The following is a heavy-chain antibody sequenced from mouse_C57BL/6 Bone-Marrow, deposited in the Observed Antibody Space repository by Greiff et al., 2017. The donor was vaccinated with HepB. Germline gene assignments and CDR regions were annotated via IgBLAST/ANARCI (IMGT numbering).Heavy chain of an antibody. J-gene: IGHJ4*01. CDR1: GYTFTDYY. CDR2: IYPGSGNT. D-gene: IGHD2-4*01. Sequence: QVQLQQSGAELVRPGASVKLSCKASGYTFTDYYINWVKQRPGQGLEWIARIYPGSGNTYYNEKFKGKATLTAEKSSSTAYMQLSSLTSEDSAVYFCARKGLRRDYAMDYWGQGTSVTVSS. CDR3: ARKGLRRDYAMDY. V-gene: IGHV1-76*01.